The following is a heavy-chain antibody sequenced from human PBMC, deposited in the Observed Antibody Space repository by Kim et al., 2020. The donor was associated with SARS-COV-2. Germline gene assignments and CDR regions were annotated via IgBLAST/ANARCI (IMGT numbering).Heavy chain of an antibody. Sequence: GGSLRLSCAASEFSIRNNYMSWVRQAPGKGLEWVSVIYSDDSTNYSDSAKGRFRTSRDESKNMLFLQMDGLRADDTAAYYCARGAYLYVSSGYYFDYWGKGTRVTVSS. D-gene: IGHD3-22*01. J-gene: IGHJ4*02. CDR1: EFSIRNNY. CDR2: IYSDDST. V-gene: IGHV3-53*01. CDR3: ARGAYLYVSSGYYFDY.